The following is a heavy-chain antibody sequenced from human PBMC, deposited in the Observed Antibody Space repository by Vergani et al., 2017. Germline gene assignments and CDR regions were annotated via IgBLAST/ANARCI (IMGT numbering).Heavy chain of an antibody. Sequence: QVQLVESGGGVVQPGRSLRLSCAASGFTFSSYGMHWVRQAPGKGLEWVAVISYDGSNKYYADSVKGRFTISRDNSKNTLYLQMNSLRAEDTAVYYCAKDFGYYDILTGYYSGFDYRGQGTLVTVSS. CDR2: ISYDGSNK. V-gene: IGHV3-30*18. CDR1: GFTFSSYG. D-gene: IGHD3-9*01. CDR3: AKDFGYYDILTGYYSGFDY. J-gene: IGHJ4*02.